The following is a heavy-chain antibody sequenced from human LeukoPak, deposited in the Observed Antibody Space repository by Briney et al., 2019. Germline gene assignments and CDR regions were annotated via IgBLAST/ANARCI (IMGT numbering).Heavy chain of an antibody. CDR3: ARCRGFGERWFDP. J-gene: IGHJ5*02. V-gene: IGHV4-39*07. CDR2: IYYSGST. CDR1: GGSISSSSYY. Sequence: NPSETLSLTCTVSGGSISSSSYYWGWIRQPPGKGLEWIGSIYYSGSTYYNPSLKSRVTISVDTSKNQFSLKLSSVTAADTAVYYCARCRGFGERWFDPWGQGTLVTVSS. D-gene: IGHD3-10*01.